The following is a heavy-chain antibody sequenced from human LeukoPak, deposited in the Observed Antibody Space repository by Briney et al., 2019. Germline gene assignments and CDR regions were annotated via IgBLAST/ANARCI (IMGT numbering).Heavy chain of an antibody. D-gene: IGHD3-9*01. Sequence: GGSLRLSCAASGFTFSSYAMSWVRQAPGKGLEWVSVISCSGGSTYYADSVKGRFTISRDNSKNTLYLQMNSLRAEDTAVYYCAKDSGLRYFDWFQEVDYWRQGTLATVSS. CDR3: AKDSGLRYFDWFQEVDY. CDR2: ISCSGGST. J-gene: IGHJ4*02. V-gene: IGHV3-23*01. CDR1: GFTFSSYA.